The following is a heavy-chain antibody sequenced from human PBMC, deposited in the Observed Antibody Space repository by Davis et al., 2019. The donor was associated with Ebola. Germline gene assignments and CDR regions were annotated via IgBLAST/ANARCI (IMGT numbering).Heavy chain of an antibody. V-gene: IGHV3-33*01. CDR2: IWYDGSNK. Sequence: GESLKISCAASGFTFSSYGMHWVRQAPGKGLEWVAVIWYDGSNKYYADSVKGRFTISRDNSKNTLYLQMNSLRAEDTAVYYCATSSWGGDYWGQGTLVTVSS. CDR1: GFTFSSYG. J-gene: IGHJ4*02. CDR3: ATSSWGGDY. D-gene: IGHD3-16*01.